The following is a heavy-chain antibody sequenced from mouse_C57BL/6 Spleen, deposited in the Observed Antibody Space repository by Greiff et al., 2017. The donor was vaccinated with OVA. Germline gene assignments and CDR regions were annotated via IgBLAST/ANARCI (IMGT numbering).Heavy chain of an antibody. V-gene: IGHV1-4*01. CDR3: ARSSYGNYVGYFDY. J-gene: IGHJ2*01. Sequence: QVQLQQSGAELARPGASVKMSCKASGYTFTSYTMHWVKQRPGQGLEWIGYINPSSGYTKYNQKFKDKATLTADKSSSTAYMQLSSLTSEDSAVYYCARSSYGNYVGYFDYWGQGTTLTVSS. CDR2: INPSSGYT. CDR1: GYTFTSYT. D-gene: IGHD2-1*01.